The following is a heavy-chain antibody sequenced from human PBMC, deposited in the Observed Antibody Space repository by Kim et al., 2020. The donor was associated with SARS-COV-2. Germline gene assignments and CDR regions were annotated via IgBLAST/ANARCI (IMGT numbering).Heavy chain of an antibody. V-gene: IGHV3-74*01. CDR1: GFTFSSYW. D-gene: IGHD3-16*01. J-gene: IGHJ4*02. CDR3: ASRSTGYVWDKFDN. CDR2: VSSNWSST. Sequence: GGSLRLSCVASGFTFSSYWMHWVRQAPGKGLVWVSRVSSNWSSTSYADSVKGRFTISRDNARNTLYLQMNSLRAEDTAVYYCASRSTGYVWDKFDNWGQGTLGTVSS.